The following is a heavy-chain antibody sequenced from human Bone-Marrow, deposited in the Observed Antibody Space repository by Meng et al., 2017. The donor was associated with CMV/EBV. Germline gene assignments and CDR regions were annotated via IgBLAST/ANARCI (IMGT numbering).Heavy chain of an antibody. CDR3: TRMVDVYYDFWSGYYRYFDY. D-gene: IGHD3-3*01. V-gene: IGHV3-49*04. CDR1: GFTFGDYA. J-gene: IGHJ4*02. Sequence: GESLKISCTASGFTFGDYAMSWVRQAPGKGLEWVGFIRSKAYGGTTEYAASVKGRFTISRDDSKSIAYLQMNSLKTEDTAVYYCTRMVDVYYDFWSGYYRYFDYWGQGTLVTVSS. CDR2: IRSKAYGGTT.